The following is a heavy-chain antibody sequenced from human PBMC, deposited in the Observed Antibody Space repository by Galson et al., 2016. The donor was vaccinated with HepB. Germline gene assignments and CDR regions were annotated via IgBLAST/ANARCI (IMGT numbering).Heavy chain of an antibody. Sequence: SLRLSCAASGFSFSSYGMHWGRQAPGKGLEWVAVIAYVGSNKYYTDSLKGRFTISRDDSRSTLYLHLNSLRAEDTAVYYCAKNPKFGEYAYSDYWGQGTLVTVSS. J-gene: IGHJ4*02. D-gene: IGHD3-10*01. CDR3: AKNPKFGEYAYSDY. V-gene: IGHV3-30*18. CDR2: IAYVGSNK. CDR1: GFSFSSYG.